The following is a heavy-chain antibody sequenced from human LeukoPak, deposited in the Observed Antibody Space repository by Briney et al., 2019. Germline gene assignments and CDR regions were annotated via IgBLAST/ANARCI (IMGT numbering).Heavy chain of an antibody. CDR2: IYHSGST. CDR3: ASTYGSGSYPPNFDY. Sequence: PSETLSLTCTVSGGSISSYSWSWLRQPPGKGLEWIGYIYHSGSTYYNPSLKSRVTISVDRSKNQFSLKLSSVTAADTAVYYCASTYGSGSYPPNFDYWGQGTLVTVSS. V-gene: IGHV4-30-2*01. D-gene: IGHD3-10*01. J-gene: IGHJ4*02. CDR1: GGSISSYS.